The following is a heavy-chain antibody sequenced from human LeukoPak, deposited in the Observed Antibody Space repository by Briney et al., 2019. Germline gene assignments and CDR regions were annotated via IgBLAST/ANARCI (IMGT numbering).Heavy chain of an antibody. CDR1: GGSFSGYY. CDR3: AGGRDFVDY. J-gene: IGHJ4*02. V-gene: IGHV4-34*01. CDR2: INHRGST. Sequence: SETLSLTCAVYGGSFSGYYWYWIRQPPGKGLEWIGEINHRGSTEYNPLLKNRVTISVDTSERRFSLTLNSVTAADTAVYYCAGGRDFVDYWGQGTLVTVPS. D-gene: IGHD3/OR15-3a*01.